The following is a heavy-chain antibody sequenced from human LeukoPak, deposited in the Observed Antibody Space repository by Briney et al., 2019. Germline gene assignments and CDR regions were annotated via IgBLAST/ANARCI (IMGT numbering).Heavy chain of an antibody. Sequence: AASVKVSCKVSGYTLTELSMHWVRQAPGKGLEWMGGFDPEDGETIYAQKLQGRVTMTTDTSRSTAYMELRSLRSDDTAVYYCARVGITGTTNWYFDLWGRGTLVTVSS. D-gene: IGHD1-7*01. V-gene: IGHV1-24*01. CDR2: FDPEDGET. J-gene: IGHJ2*01. CDR3: ARVGITGTTNWYFDL. CDR1: GYTLTELS.